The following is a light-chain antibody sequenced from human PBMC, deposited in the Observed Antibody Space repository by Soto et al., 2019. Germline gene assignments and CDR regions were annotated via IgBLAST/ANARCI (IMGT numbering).Light chain of an antibody. CDR3: QQRTNWPPYT. V-gene: IGKV3-11*01. J-gene: IGKJ2*01. CDR2: DAS. Sequence: EIVLTQSPATLFLSPGERATLSCRASQRVSSYLAWYQQKPGQAPRLLIYDASNRATGIPARFSGSGSGTDFTLTISSLEPEDFAVYYCQQRTNWPPYTFGQGTKVEIK. CDR1: QRVSSY.